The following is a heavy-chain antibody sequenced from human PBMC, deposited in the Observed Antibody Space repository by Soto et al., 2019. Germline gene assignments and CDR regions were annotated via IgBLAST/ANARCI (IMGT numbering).Heavy chain of an antibody. J-gene: IGHJ4*02. D-gene: IGHD1-26*01. CDR2: IYYSGST. V-gene: IGHV4-59*12. Sequence: SETLSLTCTVSGGSISPFYWSWIRQPPGKGLEWIGYIYYSGSTKYNPSLKTRVTMSVDTSKNQFSLKLSSVTAADTAVYYCARDLGDGYYNYWGQGTLVTVSS. CDR1: GGSISPFY. CDR3: ARDLGDGYYNY.